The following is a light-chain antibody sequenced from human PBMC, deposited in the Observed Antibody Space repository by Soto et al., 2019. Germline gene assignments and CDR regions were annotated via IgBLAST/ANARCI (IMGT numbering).Light chain of an antibody. J-gene: IGKJ1*01. CDR1: QDIATY. CDR3: QQSYTTPWT. CDR2: AAS. Sequence: DIQMTQSPSSLSASVGNRVTITCQASQDIATYLNWYQQKPGKAPNLLIYAASSLRYGVPSRFRGSESGTEFTLTISSLQPEDFATCFCQQSYTTPWTFGQGTKVDIK. V-gene: IGKV1-39*01.